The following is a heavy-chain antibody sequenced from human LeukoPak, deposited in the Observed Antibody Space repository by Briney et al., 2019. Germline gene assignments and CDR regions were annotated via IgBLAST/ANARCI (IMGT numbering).Heavy chain of an antibody. D-gene: IGHD2-8*01. V-gene: IGHV3-23*01. CDR1: GFTFSSYA. CDR2: ISGSGGST. J-gene: IGHJ3*02. Sequence: PGGTLRLSCAASGFTFSSYAMSWVRQAPGKGLEWVSAISGSGGSTYYADSVKGRFTISRDNSKNTLYLQMNSLRAEDTAVYYCAKDLAYFRAFDIWGQGTMVTVSS. CDR3: AKDLAYFRAFDI.